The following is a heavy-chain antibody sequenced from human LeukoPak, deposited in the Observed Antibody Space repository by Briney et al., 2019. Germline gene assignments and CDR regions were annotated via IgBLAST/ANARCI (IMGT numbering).Heavy chain of an antibody. Sequence: SETLSLTCAVSGGSISSSNWWSWVRQPPGKGLEWIGEIYHSGSTNYNPSLKGRVTISVDKSKNPFSLKLSSVTAADTAVYYCARPNRAYYYDSSGYHGGAFDIWGQGTMVTVSS. D-gene: IGHD3-22*01. V-gene: IGHV4-4*02. J-gene: IGHJ3*02. CDR2: IYHSGST. CDR3: ARPNRAYYYDSSGYHGGAFDI. CDR1: GGSISSSNW.